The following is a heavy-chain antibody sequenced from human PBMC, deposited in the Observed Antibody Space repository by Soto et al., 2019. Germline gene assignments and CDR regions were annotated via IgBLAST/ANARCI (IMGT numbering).Heavy chain of an antibody. CDR1: GFTFDDYA. CDR3: AKSGVWFGEFNWFDP. Sequence: LRLSCAASGFTFDDYAMHWVRQAPGKGLEWVSGISWNSGSIGYADSVKGRFTISRDNAKNSLYLQMNSLRAEDTALYYCAKSGVWFGEFNWFDPWGQGTLVTVSS. CDR2: ISWNSGSI. D-gene: IGHD3-10*01. J-gene: IGHJ5*02. V-gene: IGHV3-9*01.